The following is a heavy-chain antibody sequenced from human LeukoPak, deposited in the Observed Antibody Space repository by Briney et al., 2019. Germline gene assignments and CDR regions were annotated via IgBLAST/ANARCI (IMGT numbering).Heavy chain of an antibody. D-gene: IGHD3-3*01. Sequence: SETLSLTCAVYGGSFSGYYWSWIRQPPGKGLEWIGEINHSGSTNYNPSLKSRVTISVDTSKNRFSLKLSSVTAADTAVYYCARSRKYYDFWSGYYTFDYWGQGTLVTVSS. V-gene: IGHV4-34*01. CDR3: ARSRKYYDFWSGYYTFDY. J-gene: IGHJ4*02. CDR2: INHSGST. CDR1: GGSFSGYY.